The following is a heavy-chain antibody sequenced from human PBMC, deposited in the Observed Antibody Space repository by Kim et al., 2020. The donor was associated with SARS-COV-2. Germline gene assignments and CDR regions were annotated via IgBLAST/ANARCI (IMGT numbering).Heavy chain of an antibody. CDR3: VKDVRLGLAVFNF. Sequence: GGSLRLSCTASGFSFDNAAMHWVRQGPGKGLEWVAGITWNSGKLDYADSVKGRFTISRDNVKTSLTLQMNSLRPEDTAFYYCVKDVRLGLAVFNFWGQGTLVTVSS. CDR1: GFSFDNAA. V-gene: IGHV3-9*01. D-gene: IGHD6-19*01. J-gene: IGHJ4*02. CDR2: ITWNSGKL.